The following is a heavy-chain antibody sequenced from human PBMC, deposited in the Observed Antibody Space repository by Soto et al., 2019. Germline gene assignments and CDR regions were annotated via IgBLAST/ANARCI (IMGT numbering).Heavy chain of an antibody. V-gene: IGHV3-23*01. Sequence: EVQLLESGGGLVQPGGSLRLSCAASGFTLGSYAMTWVRQAPGKGLEWVSGISTGGESTYYADSVRGRFTISRDNSKNTLYLQMNSLRAEDTAVYFCAKVRERLMGDTGCFDCWGQGTLVTVSS. D-gene: IGHD1-26*01. CDR2: ISTGGEST. CDR3: AKVRERLMGDTGCFDC. J-gene: IGHJ4*02. CDR1: GFTLGSYA.